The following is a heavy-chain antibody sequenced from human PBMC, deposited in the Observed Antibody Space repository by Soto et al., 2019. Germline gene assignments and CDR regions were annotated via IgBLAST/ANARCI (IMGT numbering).Heavy chain of an antibody. CDR1: GGSISSGGYY. CDR3: ASLRTWSDAFDI. J-gene: IGHJ3*02. D-gene: IGHD3-3*01. CDR2: IYYSGST. Sequence: QVQLQESGPGLVKPSQTLSLTCTVSGGSISSGGYYWSWIRQHPGKGLEWIGYIYYSGSTYYNPSLKRRVTISADTSKNQFSLKLSSVTAADTAVYYCASLRTWSDAFDIWGQGTMVTVSS. V-gene: IGHV4-31*03.